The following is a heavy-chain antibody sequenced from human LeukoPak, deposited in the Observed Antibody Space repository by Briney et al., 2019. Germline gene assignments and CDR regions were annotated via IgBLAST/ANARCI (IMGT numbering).Heavy chain of an antibody. CDR3: ARGGRVLNWFDP. D-gene: IGHD3-16*01. CDR1: GGSLSSYY. CDR2: IYYSGST. J-gene: IGHJ5*02. Sequence: SETLSLTCTVSGGSLSSYYWSWIRQPPGKGLEWIGYIYYSGSTNYNPSLKSRVTISVDTSKNQFSLKLSSVTAADTAVYYCARGGRVLNWFDPWGQGTLVTVSS. V-gene: IGHV4-59*01.